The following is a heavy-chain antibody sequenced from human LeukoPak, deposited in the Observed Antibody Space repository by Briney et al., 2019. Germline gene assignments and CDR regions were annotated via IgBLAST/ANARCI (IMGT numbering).Heavy chain of an antibody. CDR1: GFPFSSYA. J-gene: IGHJ4*02. D-gene: IGHD2-15*01. V-gene: IGHV3-23*01. CDR3: AKGGSYRYYFDY. CDR2: ISGSGGST. Sequence: PGGSVRLSCGVSGFPFSSYAMSWVRHAPGGALECVSAISGSGGSTYYADSVKGRFTISRDNSKNTLYLHMNSLRAEDTAVYYCAKGGSYRYYFDYWGQGTLVTVSS.